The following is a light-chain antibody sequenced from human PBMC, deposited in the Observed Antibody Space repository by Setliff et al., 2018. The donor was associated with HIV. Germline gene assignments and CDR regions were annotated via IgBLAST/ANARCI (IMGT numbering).Light chain of an antibody. CDR1: SSDVGGYNY. J-gene: IGLJ1*01. CDR3: SSYTSSSTFGYV. Sequence: SVLTQPASVSGSPGQSITISCTGTSSDVGGYNYVSWYQQHPGKAPKLMIYDVSKRPSGVSNRFSGSKSGNTASLTISGLQAEDEADYYCSSYTSSSTFGYVFGTGTKVTVL. CDR2: DVS. V-gene: IGLV2-14*01.